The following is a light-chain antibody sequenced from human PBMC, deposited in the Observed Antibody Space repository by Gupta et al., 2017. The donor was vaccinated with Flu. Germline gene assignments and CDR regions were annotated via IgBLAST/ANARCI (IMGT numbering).Light chain of an antibody. J-gene: IGLJ3*02. CDR2: AVS. CDR3: SSYTSSSNLG. Sequence: SITISCTGTSSDVGGYNYDSWYQQHPGKAPRLMIYAVSSRPSGVSNRFSGSKSGNTASLTISGLKAEDEADYYCSSYTSSSNLGFGGGTKRTVL. V-gene: IGLV2-14*01. CDR1: SSDVGGYNY.